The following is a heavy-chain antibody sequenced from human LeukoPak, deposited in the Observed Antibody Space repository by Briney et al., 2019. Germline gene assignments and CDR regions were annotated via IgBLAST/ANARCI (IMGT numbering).Heavy chain of an antibody. CDR2: ISSSSSYI. V-gene: IGHV3-21*01. CDR1: GFTFSSYS. CDR3: ASGGYYYGSGSYYPFDY. J-gene: IGHJ4*02. D-gene: IGHD3-10*01. Sequence: GGSLRLSCAASGFTFSSYSMNWVRQAPGKGLEWVSSISSSSSYIYYADSVKGRFTISRDNAKNSLYLQMNSLRAEDTAVYYCASGGYYYGSGSYYPFDYWGRGTLVTVSS.